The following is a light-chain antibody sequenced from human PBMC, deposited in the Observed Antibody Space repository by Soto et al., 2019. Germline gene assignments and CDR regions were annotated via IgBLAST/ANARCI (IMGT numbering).Light chain of an antibody. CDR3: SSYTSSSTLVV. V-gene: IGLV2-14*01. J-gene: IGLJ2*01. CDR1: RSDVGGYNY. Sequence: QSALTHPASVSGSPGQSITISCTGTRSDVGGYNYVSWYQQHPGKAPKLMIYDVSNRPSGVSNRFSGSKSGNTASLTISGLQAEDEADYYCSSYTSSSTLVVFGGGTKVTVL. CDR2: DVS.